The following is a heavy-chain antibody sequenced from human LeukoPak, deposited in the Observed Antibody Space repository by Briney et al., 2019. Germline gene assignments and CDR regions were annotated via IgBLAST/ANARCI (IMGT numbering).Heavy chain of an antibody. Sequence: TLSLTCTVSGGSISSGGYYWSWIRQHPGKGLEWIGYIYYSGSTYYNPSLKSRVTISVDTSKNQFSLKLSSVTAADTAVYYRARDKGYSYGYWFDPWGQGTLVTVSS. J-gene: IGHJ5*02. CDR1: GGSISSGGYY. D-gene: IGHD5-18*01. CDR2: IYYSGST. CDR3: ARDKGYSYGYWFDP. V-gene: IGHV4-31*03.